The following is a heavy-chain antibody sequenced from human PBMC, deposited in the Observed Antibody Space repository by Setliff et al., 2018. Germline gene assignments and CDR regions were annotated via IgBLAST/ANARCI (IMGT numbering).Heavy chain of an antibody. CDR2: IWNDGSSK. CDR1: GFTFSNYG. V-gene: IGHV3-33*01. CDR3: ARSRTGEYSSGWLNWFDP. D-gene: IGHD6-19*01. J-gene: IGHJ5*02. Sequence: PGGSLRLSCVASGFTFSNYGMHWVRQAPGKGLEWVALIWNDGSSKFYGDSVKGRFTISRDNSKNTLYPQMGSLRAEDMAVYYCARSRTGEYSSGWLNWFDPWGQGTLVTVSS.